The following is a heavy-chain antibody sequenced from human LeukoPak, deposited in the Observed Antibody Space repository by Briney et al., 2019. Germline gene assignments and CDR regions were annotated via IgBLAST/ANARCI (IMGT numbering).Heavy chain of an antibody. Sequence: PGGSLRLSCAASGFTFSSYSMNWVRQAPGKGLEWVSYISSSSSTIYYADSVKGRFTISRDNAKNSLYLQMNSLRAEDTAVYYCARLTRGSGSYPGAFDIWGQGTMVTVSS. CDR2: ISSSSSTI. CDR1: GFTFSSYS. CDR3: ARLTRGSGSYPGAFDI. V-gene: IGHV3-48*01. D-gene: IGHD3-10*01. J-gene: IGHJ3*02.